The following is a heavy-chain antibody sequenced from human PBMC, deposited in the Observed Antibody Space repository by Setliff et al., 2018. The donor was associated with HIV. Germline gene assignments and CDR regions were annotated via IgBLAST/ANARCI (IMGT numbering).Heavy chain of an antibody. CDR2: ISPDGSAT. CDR3: ARDSSSWYEFYFDC. J-gene: IGHJ4*02. D-gene: IGHD6-13*01. CDR1: GFTFSSAW. Sequence: PGGSLRLSCAASGFTFSSAWMGWVRQAPAKGLEWVANISPDGSATHYSDSVKGRFTISRDNAKNSLYLQMNSLRAEDTAVYYCARDSSSWYEFYFDCWGQGTLVTVSS. V-gene: IGHV3-7*01.